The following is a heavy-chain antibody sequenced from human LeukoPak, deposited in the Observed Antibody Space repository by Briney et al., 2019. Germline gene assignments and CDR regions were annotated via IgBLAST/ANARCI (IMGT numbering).Heavy chain of an antibody. J-gene: IGHJ6*03. CDR3: ARVSAAAGTRDHYYYYYYMDV. CDR1: GYSISSGYY. V-gene: IGHV4-38-2*01. CDR2: IYHSGST. D-gene: IGHD6-13*01. Sequence: SETLSLTCAVSGYSISSGYYWGWIRQPPGKGLEWIGSIYHSGSTYYNPSLKSRVTISVDTSRNQFSLKLSSVTAADTAVYYCARVSAAAGTRDHYYYYYYMDVWGKGTTVTVSS.